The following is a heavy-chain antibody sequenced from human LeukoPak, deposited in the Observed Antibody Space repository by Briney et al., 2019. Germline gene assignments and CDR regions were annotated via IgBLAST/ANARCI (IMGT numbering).Heavy chain of an antibody. J-gene: IGHJ4*02. CDR2: ISGSGGST. Sequence: PGASLRFSCAASGFTFSSNAMSWVRQAPGKGLEWVSAISGSGGSTYYADSVKGRFTTSRDNSKNTLYLQMNSLRAEDTAVYYCAKDQIVVVPAALDYWGQGTLVTVSS. V-gene: IGHV3-23*01. D-gene: IGHD2-2*01. CDR1: GFTFSSNA. CDR3: AKDQIVVVPAALDY.